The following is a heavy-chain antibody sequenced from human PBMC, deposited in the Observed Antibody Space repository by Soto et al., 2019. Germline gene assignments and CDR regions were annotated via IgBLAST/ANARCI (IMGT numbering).Heavy chain of an antibody. CDR1: GFTFSNYA. D-gene: IGHD1-26*01. CDR3: AKGAFAVGDTYYFFDY. J-gene: IGHJ4*02. V-gene: IGHV3-23*01. CDR2: ISGGGGGT. Sequence: EVQLLESGGDLEQPGGSLRLSCAASGFTFSNYAMNWVRQAPGKGLEWVSSISGGGGGTYYADAVKGRFTISRDNSRNMLYLQMNSLRAEDTAEYYCAKGAFAVGDTYYFFDYWGQGTLVTVSS.